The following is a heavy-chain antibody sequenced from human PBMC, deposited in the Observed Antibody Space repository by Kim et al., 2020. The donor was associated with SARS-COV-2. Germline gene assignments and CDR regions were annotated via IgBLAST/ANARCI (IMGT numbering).Heavy chain of an antibody. Sequence: RYSPSFQGQVTISADKSISTAYLQWSSLKASDTAMYYCARHSTGDNAFDIWGQGTMVTVSS. V-gene: IGHV5-51*01. D-gene: IGHD1-1*01. CDR3: ARHSTGDNAFDI. J-gene: IGHJ3*02.